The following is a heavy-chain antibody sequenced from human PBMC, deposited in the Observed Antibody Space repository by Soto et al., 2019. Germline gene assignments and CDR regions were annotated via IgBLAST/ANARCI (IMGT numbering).Heavy chain of an antibody. CDR2: ISAYNGNT. D-gene: IGHD3-22*01. V-gene: IGHV1-18*01. J-gene: IGHJ3*02. CDR3: AREIFTYYYDSSGYLAPFAI. Sequence: ASVKVSCKASGYTFTRSGISWVRQAPGQWLEWMGWISAYNGNTNYAQKLQGRVTMTTDTSTSTAYMELRSLRSDDTAVYYCAREIFTYYYDSSGYLAPFAIWGQGTMVTVSS. CDR1: GYTFTRSG.